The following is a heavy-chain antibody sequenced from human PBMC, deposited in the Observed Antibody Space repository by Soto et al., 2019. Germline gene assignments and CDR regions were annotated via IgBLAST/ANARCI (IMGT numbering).Heavy chain of an antibody. Sequence: QVQLVESGGGVVQPGRSLRLSCAASGFTFSSYGMHWVRQAPGKGLEWVAVISYDGSNKYYADSVKGRFTISRDNSKNTLYLQMNSLRAEDTAVYYCASTAYYFDYWGQGTLVTVSS. CDR1: GFTFSSYG. J-gene: IGHJ4*02. CDR3: ASTAYYFDY. V-gene: IGHV3-30*03. CDR2: ISYDGSNK. D-gene: IGHD1-26*01.